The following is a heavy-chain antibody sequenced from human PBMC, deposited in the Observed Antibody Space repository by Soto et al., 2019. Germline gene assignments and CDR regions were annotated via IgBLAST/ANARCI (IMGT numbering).Heavy chain of an antibody. CDR2: ISGSGGST. J-gene: IGHJ4*02. CDR1: GFTFSGYS. CDR3: AKTYYYDSSGYYPGFDY. D-gene: IGHD3-22*01. Sequence: GGSLSISCAASGFTFSGYSMSWVRQAPGKGLEWVSAISGSGGSTYYADSVKGRFTIPRDNSKNTLYLQMNSLRAEDTAVYYCAKTYYYDSSGYYPGFDYWGQGTLVTVSS. V-gene: IGHV3-23*01.